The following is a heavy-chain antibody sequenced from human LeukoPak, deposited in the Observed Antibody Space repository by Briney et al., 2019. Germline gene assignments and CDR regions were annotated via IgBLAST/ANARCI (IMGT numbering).Heavy chain of an antibody. CDR2: IYTSGST. D-gene: IGHD3-9*01. CDR3: ARGGWYDILTGYYRDAFDI. CDR1: GGSISSYY. J-gene: IGHJ3*02. V-gene: IGHV4-4*07. Sequence: SETLSLTCTVSGGSISSYYWSWIRHPAGKGLEWIGRIYTSGSTNYNPSLKSRVTMSVDTSKNQFPLKLSSVTAADTAVYYCARGGWYDILTGYYRDAFDIWGQGTMVTVSS.